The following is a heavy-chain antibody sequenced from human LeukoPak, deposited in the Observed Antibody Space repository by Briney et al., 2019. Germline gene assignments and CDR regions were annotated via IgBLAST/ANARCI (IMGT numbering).Heavy chain of an antibody. Sequence: SETLSLTCTVSGTSMINSHYWGWIRQSPGKGLEWIGSIYYSGSTFYNPSLKSRITISVDTSKNHFSLELRSVTAADTAIYYCARNMTAITRLDVFDLWGPGTLVTVSS. V-gene: IGHV4-39*02. CDR3: ARNMTAITRLDVFDL. D-gene: IGHD2-21*02. CDR1: GTSMINSHY. CDR2: IYYSGST. J-gene: IGHJ3*01.